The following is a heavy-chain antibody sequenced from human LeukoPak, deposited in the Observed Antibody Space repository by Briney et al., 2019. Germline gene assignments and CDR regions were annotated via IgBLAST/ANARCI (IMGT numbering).Heavy chain of an antibody. D-gene: IGHD6-6*01. J-gene: IGHJ4*02. CDR1: GFTVSNDY. Sequence: GVSLRLSGPGSGFTVSNDYMSWVRQAPGKGREWGSVIYGVRATSYADCVRGRFHISRDNFEHTLFLQMDNLRAEDTAVYYCTRLLPSSHHFFDSWGQGTLVAVSS. CDR2: IYGVRAT. CDR3: TRLLPSSHHFFDS. V-gene: IGHV3-53*01.